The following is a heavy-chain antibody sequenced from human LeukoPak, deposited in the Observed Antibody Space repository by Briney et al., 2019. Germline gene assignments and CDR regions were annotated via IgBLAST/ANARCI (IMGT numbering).Heavy chain of an antibody. CDR3: AKGDVDSPMTFYH. CDR1: GFIFYDFT. D-gene: IGHD5-12*01. J-gene: IGHJ4*02. V-gene: IGHV3-43*01. CDR2: INWDGRSK. Sequence: PGGSLRVSSAAPGFIFYDFTLHWVRHAPGEGLEWVILINWDGRSKDYAASVKPRITISTDKSKNSLYLQIDSLTTEDTAFYYCAKGDVDSPMTFYHWGQGNLVTVSS.